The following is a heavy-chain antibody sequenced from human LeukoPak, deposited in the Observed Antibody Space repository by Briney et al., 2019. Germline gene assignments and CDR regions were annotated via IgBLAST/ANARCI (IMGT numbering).Heavy chain of an antibody. CDR1: GDIFSSNSAA. CDR3: AIDTGACDM. J-gene: IGHJ3*02. CDR2: KYYRYKLYN. V-gene: IGHV6-1*01. Sequence: SQTLTLTCALSGDIFSSNSAAWHWIRQSPSRGLEWLVRKYYRYKLYNDYAVSVKSRITHNPDTSKNQFSLHLNPVTPEDTAVYYCAIDTGACDMGGRGTSVSVSS. D-gene: IGHD7-27*01.